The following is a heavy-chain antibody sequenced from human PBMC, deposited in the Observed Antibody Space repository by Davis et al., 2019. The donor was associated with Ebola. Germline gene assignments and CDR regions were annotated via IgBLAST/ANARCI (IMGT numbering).Heavy chain of an antibody. D-gene: IGHD3-22*01. V-gene: IGHV1-2*02. J-gene: IGHJ4*02. CDR3: ARGRPYYDSSGQFDY. CDR2: INPNSGGT. Sequence: ASVKVSCKASGYTFTGYYMHWVRQAPGQGLEWMGWINPNSGGTNYAQKFQGRVTMTRDTSISTAYMELSRLRSDDTAVYYCARGRPYYDSSGQFDYWGQGTLVTVSS. CDR1: GYTFTGYY.